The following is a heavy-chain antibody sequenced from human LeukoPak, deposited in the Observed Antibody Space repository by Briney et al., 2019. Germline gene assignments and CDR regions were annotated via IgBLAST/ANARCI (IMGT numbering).Heavy chain of an antibody. V-gene: IGHV3-53*01. CDR2: IYSGGST. Sequence: GGSLRLSCAASGFTVSSNYMSWIRQAPGKGLEWVSVIYSGGSTYYADSVKGRFTISRDNSKNTLYLQMNSLRAEDTAVYYCARDGSSSWYGGYYYYGMDVWGQGTTVTVSS. D-gene: IGHD6-13*01. CDR3: ARDGSSSWYGGYYYYGMDV. CDR1: GFTVSSNY. J-gene: IGHJ6*02.